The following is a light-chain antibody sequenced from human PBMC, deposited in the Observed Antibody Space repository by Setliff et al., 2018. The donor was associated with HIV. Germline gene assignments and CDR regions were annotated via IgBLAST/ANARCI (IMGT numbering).Light chain of an antibody. Sequence: QSVLTQPPSVSGSPGQSVTISCTGTSSDIGSYQRVSWYQQSPGTAPKLMIYEVSYRPSGVPDRFSGSKSGNTASLTISGLQAEDEADYYCSSYTTTGPYVFGSGTKVTVL. V-gene: IGLV2-18*02. CDR1: SSDIGSYQR. CDR3: SSYTTTGPYV. J-gene: IGLJ1*01. CDR2: EVS.